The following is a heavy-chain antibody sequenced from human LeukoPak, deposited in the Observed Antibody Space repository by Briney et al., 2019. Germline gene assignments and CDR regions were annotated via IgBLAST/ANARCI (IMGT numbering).Heavy chain of an antibody. CDR1: GGTFSSYA. Sequence: VASVKVSCKASGGTFSSYAISWVRQAPGQGLEWMGRIIPIFGTANYAQKFQGRVTITTDESTSTAYMELSNLRSEDTAVYYCAYGDYGFDYWGKGTLVTVSS. J-gene: IGHJ4*02. D-gene: IGHD4-17*01. CDR3: AYGDYGFDY. V-gene: IGHV1-69*05. CDR2: IIPIFGTA.